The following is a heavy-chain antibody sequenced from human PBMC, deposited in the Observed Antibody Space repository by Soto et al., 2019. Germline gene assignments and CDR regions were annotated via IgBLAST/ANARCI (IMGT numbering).Heavy chain of an antibody. CDR3: AKLYPAGTETYLGGFDY. J-gene: IGHJ4*02. V-gene: IGHV3-30*18. CDR1: GFTFSSYG. Sequence: LRLSCAASGFTFSSYGMHWVRQAPGKGLEWVALISYDGSNKYYEDSVKGRFTISRDNSKNTLYLQMNSLRAEDTAVYYCAKLYPAGTETYLGGFDYWGQGALVTVS. CDR2: ISYDGSNK. D-gene: IGHD7-27*01.